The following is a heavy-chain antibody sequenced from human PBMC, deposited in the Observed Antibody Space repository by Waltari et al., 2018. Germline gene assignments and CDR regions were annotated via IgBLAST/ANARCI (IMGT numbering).Heavy chain of an antibody. CDR3: ARESDCSGGSCYNEY. Sequence: EVQLVESGGGLVKPGGSLRLSCAASGFTFSSYSMNWVRQAPGKGLEWVSSSSSSSSYIYYADSVKGRFTISRDNAKNSLYLQMNSLRAEDTAVYYCARESDCSGGSCYNEYWGQGTLVTVSS. D-gene: IGHD2-15*01. V-gene: IGHV3-21*01. CDR2: SSSSSSYI. J-gene: IGHJ4*02. CDR1: GFTFSSYS.